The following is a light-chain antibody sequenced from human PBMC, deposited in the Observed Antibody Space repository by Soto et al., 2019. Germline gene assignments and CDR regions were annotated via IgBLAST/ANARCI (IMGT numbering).Light chain of an antibody. CDR3: QQANSFPIT. J-gene: IGKJ5*01. Sequence: DIQMTQSPPSLSASVGDRVTITCQASHDIGNSLNWYQAKPGQAPKLVIYDAYNLETGVPSTFSGSGYGTLFTFTISGLRPEDIATYYCQQANSFPITFGQGTRLEIK. CDR2: DAY. V-gene: IGKV1-33*01. CDR1: HDIGNS.